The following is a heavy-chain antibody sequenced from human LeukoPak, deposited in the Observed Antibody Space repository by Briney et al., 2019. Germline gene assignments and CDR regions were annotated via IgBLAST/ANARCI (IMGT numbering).Heavy chain of an antibody. V-gene: IGHV1-8*02. CDR3: ARGPPQQLAKGKLYYGMDV. CDR2: INPNSGNT. J-gene: IGHJ6*02. Sequence: ASVKVSCKASGYTFTGYYMHWVRQAPGQGLEWMGWINPNSGNTGYAQKFQGRVTMTRNTSISTAYMELSSLRSEDTAVYYCARGPPQQLAKGKLYYGMDVWGQGTTVTVSS. CDR1: GYTFTGYY. D-gene: IGHD6-13*01.